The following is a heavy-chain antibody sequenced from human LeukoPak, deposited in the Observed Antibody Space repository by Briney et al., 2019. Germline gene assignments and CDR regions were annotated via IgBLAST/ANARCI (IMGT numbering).Heavy chain of an antibody. V-gene: IGHV4-59*01. D-gene: IGHD6-19*01. CDR3: ARMTAVAGTPFDY. Sequence: KPSETLSLTCTVSGGSISSYYWSWIRQPPGKGLEWIGYIYYSGSTNYNPSLKSRVTISVDTSKNQFSLKLSSVTAADTAVYYCARMTAVAGTPFDYWSQGTLVTVSS. J-gene: IGHJ4*02. CDR2: IYYSGST. CDR1: GGSISSYY.